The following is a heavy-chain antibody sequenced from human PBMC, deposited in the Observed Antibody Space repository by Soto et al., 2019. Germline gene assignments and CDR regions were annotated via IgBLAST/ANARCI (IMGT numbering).Heavy chain of an antibody. CDR2: IIPIFGTA. CDR3: ARSYYYASGSYFWLDP. Sequence: SVKISCKASGGTFSSYAISWVRQAPGQRLEWMGGIIPIFGTANYAQKFQGRVTITADESTSTAYMELSSLRSEDTAVYYCARSYYYASGSYFWLDPWGEGTLVTVSS. D-gene: IGHD3-10*01. V-gene: IGHV1-69*13. J-gene: IGHJ5*02. CDR1: GGTFSSYA.